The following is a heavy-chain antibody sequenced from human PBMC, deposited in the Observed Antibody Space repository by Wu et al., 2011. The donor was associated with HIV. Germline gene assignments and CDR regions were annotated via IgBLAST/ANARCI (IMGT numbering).Heavy chain of an antibody. CDR2: INPNSGGT. CDR1: GYTFTGYY. Sequence: EVKKPGASVKVSCKASGYTFTGYYMHWVRQAPGQGLEWMGWINPNSGGTNYAQKFQGRVTMTRDTSISTAYMELSRLRSDDTAVYYCARRLGGSSGADAFDIWGQGTMVTVSS. D-gene: IGHD3-22*01. V-gene: IGHV1-2*02. CDR3: ARRLGGSSGADAFDI. J-gene: IGHJ3*02.